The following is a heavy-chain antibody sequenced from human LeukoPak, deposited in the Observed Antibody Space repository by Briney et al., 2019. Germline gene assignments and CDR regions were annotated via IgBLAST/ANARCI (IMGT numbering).Heavy chain of an antibody. CDR1: GGSISSYY. V-gene: IGHV4-4*07. CDR2: IYTSGST. J-gene: IGHJ5*02. Sequence: PSETLSLTCTVSGGSISSYYWSWIRQPPGKGLEWIGRIYTSGSTNYNPSLKSRVTMSVDTSKNQFSLKLSSVTAADTAVYYCARGYGSGSWDWFDPWGQGTLVTVSS. CDR3: ARGYGSGSWDWFDP. D-gene: IGHD3-10*01.